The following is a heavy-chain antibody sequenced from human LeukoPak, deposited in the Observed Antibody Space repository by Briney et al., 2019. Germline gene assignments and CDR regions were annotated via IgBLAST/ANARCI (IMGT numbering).Heavy chain of an antibody. D-gene: IGHD3-22*01. V-gene: IGHV3-33*01. CDR2: IWYDGSNK. J-gene: IGHJ4*02. CDR1: GFTFSSYG. Sequence: GGSLRLSCAASGFTFSSYGMHWVRQAPGKGLEWVAVIWYDGSNKYYADSVKGRFTISRDNSKNTLYLQMNSLRAEDTAVYYCARDRSYNDSSAAWGYWGQGTLVTVSS. CDR3: ARDRSYNDSSAAWGY.